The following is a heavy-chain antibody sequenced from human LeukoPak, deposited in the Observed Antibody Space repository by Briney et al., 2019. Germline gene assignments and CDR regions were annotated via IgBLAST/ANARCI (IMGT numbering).Heavy chain of an antibody. V-gene: IGHV3-66*01. D-gene: IGHD6-19*01. CDR2: IYGGGST. CDR1: GFTVSSNY. J-gene: IGHJ4*02. CDR3: APSSGWPGYFDY. Sequence: GGSLRLSCAASGFTVSSNYMSWVRQAPGKGLEWVSVIYGGGSTYYADSVKGRFTISRDNSKNTLYLQMNSLRAEDTAVYYCAPSSGWPGYFDYWGQGTLVTVSS.